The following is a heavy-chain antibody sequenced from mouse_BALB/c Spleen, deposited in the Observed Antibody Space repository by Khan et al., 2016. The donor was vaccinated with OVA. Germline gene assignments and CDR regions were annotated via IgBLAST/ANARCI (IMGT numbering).Heavy chain of an antibody. V-gene: IGHV9-3-1*01. CDR3: ARSNGNYWFAY. CDR2: INTYIGEP. CDR1: GYTFTNYG. Sequence: QIQLVQSGPELKKPGETVKISCRASGYTFTNYGMNWVKQAPGQGLKWMGWINTYIGEPTYADDFKGRFAFSLAASASTAYLQITNLKNEDTATYFCARSNGNYWFAYWGQGTLVTVSA. J-gene: IGHJ3*01. D-gene: IGHD2-1*01.